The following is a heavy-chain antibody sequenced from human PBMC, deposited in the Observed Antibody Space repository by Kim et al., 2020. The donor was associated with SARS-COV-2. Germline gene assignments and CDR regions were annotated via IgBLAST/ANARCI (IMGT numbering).Heavy chain of an antibody. J-gene: IGHJ6*02. V-gene: IGHV4-34*01. CDR3: GRDQPVTTFYYYYVWTS. Sequence: SETLSLTCAVYGGSFSGYYWSWIRQPPGKGLEWLGEINHSGSTNYNPSLKSRVTISVDTSKNQFPLKLSSVTAADTAVYYCGRDQPVTTFYYYYVWTSGAKGPRSPSP. D-gene: IGHD4-17*01. CDR2: INHSGST. CDR1: GGSFSGYY.